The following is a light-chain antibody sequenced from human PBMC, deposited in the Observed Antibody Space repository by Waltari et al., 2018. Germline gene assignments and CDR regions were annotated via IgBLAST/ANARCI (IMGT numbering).Light chain of an antibody. Sequence: DIVMTQSPDSLAVSLGERASINCKSSQSVLYSSNNKNYLAWYHQTPGQPPKLLISWASTREPGVPDRFSGSGSGTDFTLTISSLQAEDGAVYYCQQYYSPPITFGQGTRLDIK. V-gene: IGKV4-1*01. CDR2: WAS. J-gene: IGKJ5*01. CDR1: QSVLYSSNNKNY. CDR3: QQYYSPPIT.